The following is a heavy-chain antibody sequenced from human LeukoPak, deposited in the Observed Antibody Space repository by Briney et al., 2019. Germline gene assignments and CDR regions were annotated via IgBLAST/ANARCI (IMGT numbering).Heavy chain of an antibody. J-gene: IGHJ4*02. CDR1: GYSINSGYY. CDR2: IYHSGST. Sequence: SETLSLTCTVSGYSINSGYYWGWIRQPPGKGLEWIGNIYHSGSTYYNPSLKSRVTISVDTSKNQFSLKLSSVTAADTAVYYCARTQERLGEWNYFDYWGQGTLVTVSS. D-gene: IGHD3-10*01. V-gene: IGHV4-38-2*02. CDR3: ARTQERLGEWNYFDY.